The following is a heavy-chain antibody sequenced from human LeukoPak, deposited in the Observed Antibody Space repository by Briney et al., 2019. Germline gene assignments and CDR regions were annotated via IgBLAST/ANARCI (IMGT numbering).Heavy chain of an antibody. V-gene: IGHV3-11*01. J-gene: IGHJ4*02. CDR1: GFTFSDYY. Sequence: PGGSLRLSCSASGFTFSDYYMSWIRQAPGEGLAWVSYISGSGTTIYYADSVKGRFTISRDNAKNSLYLQMNSLRVEDTAVYYCARDPSLVAADRGYFDYWGQGTLVTVSS. CDR3: ARDPSLVAADRGYFDY. CDR2: ISGSGTTI. D-gene: IGHD2-15*01.